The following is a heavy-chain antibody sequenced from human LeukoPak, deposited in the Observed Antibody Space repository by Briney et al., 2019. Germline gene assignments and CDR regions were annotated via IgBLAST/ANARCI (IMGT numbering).Heavy chain of an antibody. CDR2: ICYSGST. CDR3: ARLHGSAAFDI. V-gene: IGHV4-59*01. J-gene: IGHJ3*02. CDR1: GDSISSYY. Sequence: PSETLSLTCTVTGDSISSYYWSWIRQPPGKGLEWIGYICYSGSTNYNPSLKSRVTISVDTSKNQFSLKLSSVTAADTAVYYCARLHGSAAFDIWGQGTMVTVSS.